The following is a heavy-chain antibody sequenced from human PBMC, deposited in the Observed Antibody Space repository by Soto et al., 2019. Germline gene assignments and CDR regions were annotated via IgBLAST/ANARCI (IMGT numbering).Heavy chain of an antibody. Sequence: SSETLSLTCTVSGGSISSGDYYWSWIRQPPGKGLEWIGYIYYSGSTYYNPSLKSRVTISVDTSKNQFSLKLSSVTAADTAVYYCARATSGTYYYDSSGYYLFDYWGQGTLVTVSS. CDR2: IYYSGST. J-gene: IGHJ4*02. CDR1: GGSISSGDYY. V-gene: IGHV4-30-4*01. D-gene: IGHD3-22*01. CDR3: ARATSGTYYYDSSGYYLFDY.